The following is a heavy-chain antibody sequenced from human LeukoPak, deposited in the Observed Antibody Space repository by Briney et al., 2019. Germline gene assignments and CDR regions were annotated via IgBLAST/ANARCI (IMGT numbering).Heavy chain of an antibody. Sequence: GGSLRLSCAASGFTFRSYAIHRVRQAPGKGLEWVAFISYDGNIKYYADSVKGRFTISRDNAKNTLYLQMNSLRAEDTAVYYCAKREAGFDYWGQGTLVTVSS. V-gene: IGHV3-30-3*01. CDR1: GFTFRSYA. D-gene: IGHD1-14*01. CDR3: AKREAGFDY. J-gene: IGHJ4*02. CDR2: ISYDGNIK.